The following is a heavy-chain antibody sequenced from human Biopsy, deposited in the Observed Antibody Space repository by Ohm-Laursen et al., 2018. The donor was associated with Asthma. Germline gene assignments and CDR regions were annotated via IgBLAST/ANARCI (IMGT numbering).Heavy chain of an antibody. Sequence: SLRLSCAASGFSFSNFAIHWVRQAPGKGLEWVGVISKDASTQDYADSVKGRFTISRDNSKNTLYLQMNSLRAEDTAVYYCARGPPVDREDWGQGTLVTVSS. D-gene: IGHD5-24*01. CDR3: ARGPPVDRED. J-gene: IGHJ4*02. CDR2: ISKDASTQ. CDR1: GFSFSNFA. V-gene: IGHV3-30*01.